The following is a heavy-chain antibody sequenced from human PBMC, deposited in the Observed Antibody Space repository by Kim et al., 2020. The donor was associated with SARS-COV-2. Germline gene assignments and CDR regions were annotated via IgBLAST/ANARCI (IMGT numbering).Heavy chain of an antibody. CDR3: AKERGGSHFDY. D-gene: IGHD1-26*01. Sequence: KYYVGSVKGRFTISRDNAENSLYPQMNSLRAEDTAVYYCAKERGGSHFDYWGQGTLVTVS. J-gene: IGHJ4*02. CDR2: K. V-gene: IGHV3-7*01.